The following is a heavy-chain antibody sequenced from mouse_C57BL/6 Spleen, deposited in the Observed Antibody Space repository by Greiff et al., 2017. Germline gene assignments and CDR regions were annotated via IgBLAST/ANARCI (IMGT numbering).Heavy chain of an antibody. Sequence: VQLKQSGPELVKPGASVKMSCKASGYTFTDYNMHWVKQSHGKSLEWIGYINPNNGGTSYNQKFKGKATLTVNKSSSTAYMELRSLTSEDSAVYYCARSCTTEVAKDYYAMDYWGQGTSVTVSS. V-gene: IGHV1-22*01. CDR1: GYTFTDYN. CDR3: ARSCTTEVAKDYYAMDY. CDR2: INPNNGGT. J-gene: IGHJ4*01. D-gene: IGHD1-1*01.